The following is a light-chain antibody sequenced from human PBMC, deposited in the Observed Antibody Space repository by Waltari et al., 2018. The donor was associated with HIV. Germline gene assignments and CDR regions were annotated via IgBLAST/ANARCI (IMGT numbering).Light chain of an antibody. Sequence: DIVLTQSPATLSVSPGDTAILSCRASQSVGRLLAWYQQKSGQPPRLLLYETSTRAAGTPGRFNGSGSGTDFALTITDVEPADVAVYYCQQRESRPPVTFGGGTRV. V-gene: IGKV3-11*01. J-gene: IGKJ4*01. CDR3: QQRESRPPVT. CDR1: QSVGRL. CDR2: ETS.